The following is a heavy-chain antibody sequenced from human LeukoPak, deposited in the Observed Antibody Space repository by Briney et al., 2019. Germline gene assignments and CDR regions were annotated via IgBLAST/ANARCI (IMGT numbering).Heavy chain of an antibody. CDR2: ISSSSSYI. D-gene: IGHD6-19*01. J-gene: IGHJ4*02. CDR3: ARDTSSGWYPYYFDY. V-gene: IGHV3-21*01. Sequence: PGVSLRLSSAASGFTFSSYSMNWVRQAPGKGLEWVSSISSSSSYIYYADSVKGRFTISRDNAKNSLYLQMNSLRAEDTAVYYCARDTSSGWYPYYFDYWGQGTLVTVSS. CDR1: GFTFSSYS.